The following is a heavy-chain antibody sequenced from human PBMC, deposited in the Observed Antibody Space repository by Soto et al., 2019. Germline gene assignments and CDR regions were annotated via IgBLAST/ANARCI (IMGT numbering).Heavy chain of an antibody. Sequence: QVQLVESGGGVVQPGTSLRLSCAASGFSFRDYGMHWVRQAPGQGLEWVAVIWFDGSNKYYAESVKGRFTISRDNSKNTVDLQMDRLRADDTAVYYCARRRSTVTTAWFYHAMDVWGQGTTVTVSS. V-gene: IGHV3-33*01. CDR1: GFSFRDYG. CDR3: ARRRSTVTTAWFYHAMDV. J-gene: IGHJ6*02. CDR2: IWFDGSNK. D-gene: IGHD4-17*01.